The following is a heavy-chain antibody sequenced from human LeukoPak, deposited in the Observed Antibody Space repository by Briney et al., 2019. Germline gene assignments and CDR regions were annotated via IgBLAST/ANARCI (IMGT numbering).Heavy chain of an antibody. J-gene: IGHJ4*02. D-gene: IGHD3-16*01. CDR3: ARRERGRYTY. V-gene: IGHV4-4*07. Sequence: SETLSLTCTVSGSSISSYYWSWIRQPAGKGLEWIGRVYTSGSTNYNPTLKSRLTISVDTSKNQFSLRLTSVTAADTAVYYCARRERGRYTYWGQGTLVTVSS. CDR1: GSSISSYY. CDR2: VYTSGST.